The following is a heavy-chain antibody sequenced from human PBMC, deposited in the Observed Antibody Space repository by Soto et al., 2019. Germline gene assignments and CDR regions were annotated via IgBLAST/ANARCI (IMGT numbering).Heavy chain of an antibody. D-gene: IGHD3-22*01. CDR1: GGSISSSGYY. Sequence: QVQLQESGPGLVKPSQTLSLTCIVSGGSISSSGYYWSWIRQHPGKGLEWIAYICFSGSTYYNPSLPSRISISVDTSQNQFSLKVSSVTAADTAVYFCAREVHQDFYDSSGYYAFDYWGQGTLVTVSS. CDR2: ICFSGST. J-gene: IGHJ4*02. V-gene: IGHV4-31*03. CDR3: AREVHQDFYDSSGYYAFDY.